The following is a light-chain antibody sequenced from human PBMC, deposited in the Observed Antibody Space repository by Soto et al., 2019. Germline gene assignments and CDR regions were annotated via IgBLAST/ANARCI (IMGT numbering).Light chain of an antibody. CDR2: AAS. CDR1: QSINSY. CDR3: QQSYSTPVT. V-gene: IGKV1-39*01. J-gene: IGKJ1*01. Sequence: DIQMTQSPSSLSASVGDRLTITCRASQSINSYLNWYQHKPGKAPKLLIYAASSLQSGVPSRFSGSGSGTDFTLTISSLQPEDFATYYCQQSYSTPVTFGQGTKVDIK.